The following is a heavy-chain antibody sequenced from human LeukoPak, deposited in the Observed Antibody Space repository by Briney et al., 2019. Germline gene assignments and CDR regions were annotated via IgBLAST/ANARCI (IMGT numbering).Heavy chain of an antibody. D-gene: IGHD5-24*01. J-gene: IGHJ4*02. CDR3: ARRRLGYYFDY. CDR1: GGSFSGYY. Sequence: PGGSLRLSCGVYGGSFSGYYWSWIRQPPGKGLEWIGEINPRGTTNYNPSLKSRVTLSADTSKTQFSLTLNSVTAADTAVYYCARRRLGYYFDYWGQGTLVTVSS. V-gene: IGHV4-34*01. CDR2: INPRGTT.